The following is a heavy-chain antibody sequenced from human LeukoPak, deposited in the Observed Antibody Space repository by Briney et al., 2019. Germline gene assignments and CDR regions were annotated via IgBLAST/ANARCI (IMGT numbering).Heavy chain of an antibody. V-gene: IGHV3-15*01. CDR3: ARDRGRRGITMRSEAFDI. CDR2: IKSTTDGGTT. CDR1: GFTFSNAW. J-gene: IGHJ3*02. Sequence: GGSLRLSCAASGFTFSNAWMSWVRQAPGKGLEWVGRIKSTTDGGTTDYGAPVKGRFTISRDDSKNTLYLQMNSLRAEDTAVYYCARDRGRRGITMRSEAFDIWGQGTMVTVSS. D-gene: IGHD3-22*01.